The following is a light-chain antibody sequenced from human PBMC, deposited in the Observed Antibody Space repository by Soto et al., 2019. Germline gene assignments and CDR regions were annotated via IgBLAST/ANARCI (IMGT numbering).Light chain of an antibody. J-gene: IGKJ1*01. Sequence: EIVMTQSPATLSVSPGERATLSCRASQSVSSNLAWDQQKPGQAPRLLIYGASTRATGIPARFSGSGSGTEFTLTISSLQSEDFAFYYCQQYNNWPPWTFGQGTKVEIK. CDR3: QQYNNWPPWT. CDR1: QSVSSN. CDR2: GAS. V-gene: IGKV3-15*01.